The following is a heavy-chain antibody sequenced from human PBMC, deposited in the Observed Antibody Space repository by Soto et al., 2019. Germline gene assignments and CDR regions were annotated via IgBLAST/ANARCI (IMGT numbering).Heavy chain of an antibody. CDR3: ARHPIRYSSSWPSDY. J-gene: IGHJ4*02. D-gene: IGHD6-13*01. CDR1: GYSFTGYW. Sequence: PGESLKSSCNGSGYSFTGYWISWVRQMPWKGLEWMGRIDPSDSYTNYSPSFQGHVTISADKSISTAYLQWSSLKASDTAMYYCARHPIRYSSSWPSDYWGQGTLVTVSS. V-gene: IGHV5-10-1*01. CDR2: IDPSDSYT.